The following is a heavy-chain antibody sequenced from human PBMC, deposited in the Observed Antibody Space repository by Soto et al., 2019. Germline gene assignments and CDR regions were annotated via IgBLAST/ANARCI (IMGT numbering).Heavy chain of an antibody. V-gene: IGHV3-48*01. J-gene: IGHJ6*03. Sequence: GGSLRLSCAASGFTFSSYGMNWVRQAPGKGLEWVSYISSSSRTIYYADSVKGRFTISRDNAKNSLYLQMNSLRAEDTAVYYCARDYITIFGVVMSYYMDVWGKGTTVTVSS. CDR3: ARDYITIFGVVMSYYMDV. D-gene: IGHD3-3*01. CDR2: ISSSSRTI. CDR1: GFTFSSYG.